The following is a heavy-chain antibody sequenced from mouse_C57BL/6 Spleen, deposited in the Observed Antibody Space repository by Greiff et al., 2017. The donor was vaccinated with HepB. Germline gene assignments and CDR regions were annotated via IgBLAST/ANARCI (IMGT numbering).Heavy chain of an antibody. J-gene: IGHJ3*01. CDR1: GFTFSSYA. Sequence: EVQGVESGGGLVKPGGSLTLSCAASGFTFSSYAMSWVRQTPEKRLEWVATISDGGSYTYYPDNVKGRFTISRDNAKNNLYLQMSHLKSEDTAMYYCARDDDYDETYWGQGTLVTVSA. CDR3: ARDDDYDETY. D-gene: IGHD2-4*01. CDR2: ISDGGSYT. V-gene: IGHV5-4*01.